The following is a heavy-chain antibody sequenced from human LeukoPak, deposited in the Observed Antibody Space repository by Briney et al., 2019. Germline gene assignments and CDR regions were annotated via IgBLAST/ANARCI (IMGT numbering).Heavy chain of an antibody. D-gene: IGHD3-10*01. Sequence: SETLSLTCTVSGGSISSSSYYWGWIRQPPGKGLEWIGYIYYSGSTNYNPSLKSRVTISVDTSKNQFSLKLSSVTAADTAVYYCARLYLHRTGWFDPWGQGTLVTVSS. CDR3: ARLYLHRTGWFDP. CDR2: IYYSGST. J-gene: IGHJ5*02. CDR1: GGSISSSSYY. V-gene: IGHV4-61*05.